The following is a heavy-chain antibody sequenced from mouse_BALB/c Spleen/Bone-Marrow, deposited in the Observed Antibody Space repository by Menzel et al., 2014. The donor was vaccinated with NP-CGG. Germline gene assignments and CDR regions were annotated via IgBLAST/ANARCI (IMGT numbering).Heavy chain of an antibody. Sequence: LVESGAELVKPGASVKLSCKASGYTFTSYWMHWVKQRPGQGLEWIGEIDPSDSYTNYNQKLKGKATLTVDKSSSTAYMQLSSLTSEDSAVYYCARDSITTVVATDYWGQGTTLTVSS. CDR1: GYTFTSYW. J-gene: IGHJ2*01. V-gene: IGHV1-69*02. D-gene: IGHD1-1*01. CDR3: ARDSITTVVATDY. CDR2: IDPSDSYT.